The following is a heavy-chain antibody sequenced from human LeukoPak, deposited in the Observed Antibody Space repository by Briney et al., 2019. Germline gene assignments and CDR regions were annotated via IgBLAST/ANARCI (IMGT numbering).Heavy chain of an antibody. CDR2: LSGGGSST. Sequence: GGSLRLSCAASGFTLTGYAMSWVRRAPGEGLEWVSTLSGGGSSTYYADSVKGRFTISRDNAKNSLYLQMNSLRAEDTAVYYCARVKEASAFDIWGQGTMVTVSS. CDR1: GFTLTGYA. D-gene: IGHD5-12*01. CDR3: ARVKEASAFDI. J-gene: IGHJ3*02. V-gene: IGHV3-23*01.